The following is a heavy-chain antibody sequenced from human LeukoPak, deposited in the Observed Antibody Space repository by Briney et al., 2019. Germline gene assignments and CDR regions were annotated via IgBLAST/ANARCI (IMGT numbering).Heavy chain of an antibody. D-gene: IGHD5-18*01. Sequence: SETLSLTCAVSGGSISSSNWWSWVRQPPGKGLEWIGEIYHSGSTNYNPSLKSRVTISVDTSKNQFSLTLRSVTAADTAVYYCARDGLWIQNAFDIWGQGTMVTVSS. V-gene: IGHV4-4*02. CDR3: ARDGLWIQNAFDI. CDR2: IYHSGST. CDR1: GGSISSSNW. J-gene: IGHJ3*02.